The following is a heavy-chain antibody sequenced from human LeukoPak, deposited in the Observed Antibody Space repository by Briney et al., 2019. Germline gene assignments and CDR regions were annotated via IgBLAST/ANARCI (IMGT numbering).Heavy chain of an antibody. CDR2: INPNSGGT. J-gene: IGHJ6*03. CDR1: GYTFTGYY. CDR3: ARGVLPGGFYYMDV. V-gene: IGHV1-2*02. D-gene: IGHD2/OR15-2a*01. Sequence: ASVKVSCKAFGYTFTGYYMHWVRQAPGQGLEWMGWINPNSGGTNYAQKFQGRVTMTRDTSISTAYMELSRLRSDDTAVYYCARGVLPGGFYYMDVWGKGTTVTVSS.